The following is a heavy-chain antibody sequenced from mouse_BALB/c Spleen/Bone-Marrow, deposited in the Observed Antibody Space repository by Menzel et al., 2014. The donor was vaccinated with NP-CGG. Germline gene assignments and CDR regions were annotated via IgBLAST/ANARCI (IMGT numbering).Heavy chain of an antibody. J-gene: IGHJ3*01. Sequence: VQRVESGPGLVAPSQSLSITCTVSGFSLSNYGVHWVRQPPGKGLEWLGVIWAGGSTNYNSALMSRLSINKDNSKSQVFSKMNSLQPDDTAMYYRARYYGSSDSWFAYWGQGTLVTVSA. D-gene: IGHD1-1*01. CDR3: ARYYGSSDSWFAY. CDR2: IWAGGST. V-gene: IGHV2-9*02. CDR1: GFSLSNYG.